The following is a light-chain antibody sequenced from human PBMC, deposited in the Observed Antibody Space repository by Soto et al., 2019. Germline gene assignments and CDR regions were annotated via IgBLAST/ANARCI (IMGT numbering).Light chain of an antibody. CDR2: DAS. J-gene: IGKJ1*01. CDR3: QQYNTYPWT. Sequence: DIQMTQSPSTLSASVGDRVTITCRASQSISTWLAWYQQRPGKAPKLLIYDASRVESGVPSRIGGSGSGTDFTLTISSLQPDDFATYYCQQYNTYPWTFGQGTKVEIK. V-gene: IGKV1-5*01. CDR1: QSISTW.